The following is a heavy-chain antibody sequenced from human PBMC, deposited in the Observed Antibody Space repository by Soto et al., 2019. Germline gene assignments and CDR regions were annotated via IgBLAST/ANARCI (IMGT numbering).Heavy chain of an antibody. CDR3: TMTTVTTWGY. V-gene: IGHV3-73*01. D-gene: IGHD4-17*01. J-gene: IGHJ4*02. Sequence: EVQLVESGGGLVQPGGSLKLSCAASGFTFSGSAMHWVRQASGKGLEWVGRIRSKANSYATAYAASVKGRFTISRDDSKNTAYPQMNSLKTEDTAVYYCTMTTVTTWGYWGQGTLVTVSS. CDR1: GFTFSGSA. CDR2: IRSKANSYAT.